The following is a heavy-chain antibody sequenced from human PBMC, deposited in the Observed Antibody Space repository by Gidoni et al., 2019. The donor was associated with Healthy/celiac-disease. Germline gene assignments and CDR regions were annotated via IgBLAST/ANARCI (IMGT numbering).Heavy chain of an antibody. D-gene: IGHD7-27*01. CDR1: GGSISSGSYY. Sequence: QVQLQESGPGLVKPSQTLSLTCTVSGGSISSGSYYWSWIRQPAGKGLEWIGRIYTSGSTNDNPSLKSRVTISVDTSKNQFSLKLSSVTAADTAVYYCARDYASGWGSRGLSAFDIWGQGTMVTVSS. CDR2: IYTSGST. V-gene: IGHV4-61*02. CDR3: ARDYASGWGSRGLSAFDI. J-gene: IGHJ3*02.